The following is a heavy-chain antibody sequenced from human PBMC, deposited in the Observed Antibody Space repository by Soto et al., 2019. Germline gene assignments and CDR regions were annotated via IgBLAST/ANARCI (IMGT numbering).Heavy chain of an antibody. CDR1: GYTFTIYG. V-gene: IGHV1-18*04. J-gene: IGHJ6*02. CDR2: ISAYNGNT. CDR3: ARDRGSRSWYPSYYYYYGMDV. Sequence: ASVKVSCKASGYTFTIYGISWVRQAPGQGLEWMGWISAYNGNTNYAQKLQGRVTMTTDTSTSTAYMELRSLRSDDTAVYYCARDRGSRSWYPSYYYYYGMDVWGQGPTVTVSS. D-gene: IGHD6-13*01.